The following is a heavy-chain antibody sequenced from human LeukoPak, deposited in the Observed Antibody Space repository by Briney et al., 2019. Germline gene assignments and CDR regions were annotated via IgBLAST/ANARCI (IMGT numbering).Heavy chain of an antibody. CDR1: GYSFTSYW. CDR3: ARHPWEYSSSSGAFDI. D-gene: IGHD6-6*01. J-gene: IGHJ3*02. CDR2: IYPGDSDT. V-gene: IGHV5-51*01. Sequence: GESLKISCKASGYSFTSYWIGWVRQMTRTGLEWMGIIYPGDSDTRYSPSFQGQVTISADKSISTAYLQWSSLKASDTAMYYCARHPWEYSSSSGAFDIWGQGTMVTVSS.